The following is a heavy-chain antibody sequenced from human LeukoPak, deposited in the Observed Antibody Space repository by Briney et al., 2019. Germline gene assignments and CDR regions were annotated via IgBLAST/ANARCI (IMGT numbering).Heavy chain of an antibody. CDR2: IYPGDSDT. D-gene: IGHD3-3*01. J-gene: IGHJ4*02. V-gene: IGHV5-51*01. CDR3: ARQNDFRLDY. CDR1: GYTFSSYW. Sequence: GESLRISCKGSGYTFSSYWIGWVRQMPGKGLEWIGVIYPGDSDTRYSPSLQGQVTISVDTSIGTAYLQWSSLKASDTAIYYCARQNDFRLDYWGQGTLVTVSS.